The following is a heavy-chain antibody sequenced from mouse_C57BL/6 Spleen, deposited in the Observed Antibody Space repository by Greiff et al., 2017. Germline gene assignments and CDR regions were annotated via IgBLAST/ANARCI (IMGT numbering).Heavy chain of an antibody. CDR1: GYSFTGYY. J-gene: IGHJ2*01. CDR2: INPSTGGT. V-gene: IGHV1-42*01. Sequence: VQLQQSGPELVKPGASVKISCKASGYSFTGYYMNWVKQSPEKSLEWIGEINPSTGGTTYNQKFKAKATLTVDKSSSTAYMQLKSLTSEDSAVYYCARQPITTVVAGDFDYWGQGTTLTVSA. CDR3: ARQPITTVVAGDFDY. D-gene: IGHD1-1*01.